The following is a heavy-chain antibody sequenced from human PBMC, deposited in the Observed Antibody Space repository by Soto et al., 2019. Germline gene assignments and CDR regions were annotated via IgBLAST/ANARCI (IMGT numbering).Heavy chain of an antibody. Sequence: GGSLRLSCAASGFTFSRYWMHWVRQPPGKGLVWVSRIDSDERSTTYADSVKGRFTISRDNAKKTLYLQMNSLRAEDTAVYYCAREFYYDSGSDAFDIWGQGTMVTVSS. J-gene: IGHJ3*02. CDR1: GFTFSRYW. CDR3: AREFYYDSGSDAFDI. D-gene: IGHD3-10*01. V-gene: IGHV3-74*01. CDR2: IDSDERST.